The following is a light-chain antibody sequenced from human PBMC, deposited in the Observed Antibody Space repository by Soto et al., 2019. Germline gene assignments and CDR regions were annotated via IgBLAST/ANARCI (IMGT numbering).Light chain of an antibody. J-gene: IGKJ3*01. Sequence: EIVLTQSPGTLSLSPGDRATLSCRASQSVSSGYLAWYQQKPGQPPRVLIYETSSRATGIPDRFSGSGSGTDVTLTISSLEPEDFAVYYCQQYGSSPPVTFGPGTRVDIK. CDR2: ETS. CDR3: QQYGSSPPVT. CDR1: QSVSSGY. V-gene: IGKV3-20*01.